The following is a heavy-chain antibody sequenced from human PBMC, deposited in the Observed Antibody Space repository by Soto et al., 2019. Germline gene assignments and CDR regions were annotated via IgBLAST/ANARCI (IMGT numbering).Heavy chain of an antibody. D-gene: IGHD2-15*01. V-gene: IGHV4-39*01. J-gene: IGHJ4*02. Sequence: PSDTLSLTCTLPGVSITSNNYHWGWIRQPPGKGLEWIGSIYYRRSTYYSPSLKSRVTISVDTSKNQFYLNLSSVTAADTAVYYCASQSRYCSGRYCYASSSNYWGQGTLVTVS. CDR3: ASQSRYCSGRYCYASSSNY. CDR2: IYYRRST. CDR1: GVSITSNNYH.